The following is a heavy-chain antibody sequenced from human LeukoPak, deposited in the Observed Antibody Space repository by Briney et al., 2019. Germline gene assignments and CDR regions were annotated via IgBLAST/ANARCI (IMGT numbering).Heavy chain of an antibody. Sequence: GGSLRLSCTASGFTFGDFVMSWVRQTPGKGLEWVGFIRTKVNGETTKYATSVQGRFTISRDDSKSIAYLQMNSLKTEDTAVYYCTTDYQLDYWGQGTLVTVSS. CDR2: IRTKVNGETT. V-gene: IGHV3-49*04. CDR3: TTDYQLDY. J-gene: IGHJ4*02. CDR1: GFTFGDFV. D-gene: IGHD3-16*01.